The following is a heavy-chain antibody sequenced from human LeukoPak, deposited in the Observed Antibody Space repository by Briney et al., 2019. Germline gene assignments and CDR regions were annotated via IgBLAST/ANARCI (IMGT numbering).Heavy chain of an antibody. CDR2: IYYSGST. V-gene: IGHV4-39*07. CDR1: GGSISSSSYY. D-gene: IGHD6-19*01. CDR3: ARGFWEVAGTGTNYYMDV. J-gene: IGHJ6*03. Sequence: SETLSLTCTVSGGSISSSSYYWGWIRQPPGKGLEWIGSIYYSGSTYYNPSLKSRVTISVDTSKNQFSLKLSSVTAADTAVYYCARGFWEVAGTGTNYYMDVWGKGTTVTVSS.